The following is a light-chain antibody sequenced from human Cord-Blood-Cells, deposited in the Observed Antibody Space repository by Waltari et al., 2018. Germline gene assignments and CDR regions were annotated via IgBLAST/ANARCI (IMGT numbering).Light chain of an antibody. CDR1: QSISSD. CDR3: QQSYSTPLFT. V-gene: IGKV1-39*01. Sequence: IQMNQSPSSLSASVGDRVTITCRASQSISSDLNGYQQKPGKAPKLLIYAASSMQRGVPSRLSGSGSGTVFTLSISSLQPEDFATYYCQQSYSTPLFTFGPGTKVDIK. J-gene: IGKJ3*01. CDR2: AAS.